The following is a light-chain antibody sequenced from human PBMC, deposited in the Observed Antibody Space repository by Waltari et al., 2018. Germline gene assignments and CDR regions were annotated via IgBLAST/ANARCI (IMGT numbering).Light chain of an antibody. CDR3: QQYYSFPQT. CDR1: QRVLYSSDNKNY. CDR2: WAS. V-gene: IGKV4-1*01. Sequence: DIVMTQSPDSLAVSLGERATINCKSSQRVLYSSDNKNYLTWYQQKPGQPPELLIYWASTRESGVPDRFSGSGSGTDFTLTISRLQAEDVAVYYCQQYYSFPQTFGQGTKVEIK. J-gene: IGKJ1*01.